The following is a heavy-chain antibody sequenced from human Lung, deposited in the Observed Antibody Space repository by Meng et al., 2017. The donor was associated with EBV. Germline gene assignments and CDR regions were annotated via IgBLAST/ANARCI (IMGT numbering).Heavy chain of an antibody. CDR3: ARLYRGGWYL. CDR1: GGSISSGGYS. Sequence: LQLQESGSGLVKPSQTLSLTCAVSGGSISSGGYSWSWIRQPPGKGLEWIGYIYHSGSTYYNPSLKSRVTISMDTSKNQFSLKLSSVTAADTAVYYCARLYRGGWYLWGRGTLVTVSS. V-gene: IGHV4-30-2*01. J-gene: IGHJ4*02. D-gene: IGHD6-19*01. CDR2: IYHSGST.